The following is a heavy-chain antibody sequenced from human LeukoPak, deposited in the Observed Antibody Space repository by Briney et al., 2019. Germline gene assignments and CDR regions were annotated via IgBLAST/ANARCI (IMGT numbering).Heavy chain of an antibody. CDR1: GYTFTSYA. CDR2: INAGNGNT. V-gene: IGHV1-3*01. CDR3: ASLLIAAAGTAY. Sequence: GASVKFSCKASGYTFTSYAMHWVRQAPGQRLEWMGWINAGNGNTKYSQKFQGRVTITRDTSASTAYMELSSLRSEDTAVYYCASLLIAAAGTAYWGQGTLVTVSS. J-gene: IGHJ4*02. D-gene: IGHD6-13*01.